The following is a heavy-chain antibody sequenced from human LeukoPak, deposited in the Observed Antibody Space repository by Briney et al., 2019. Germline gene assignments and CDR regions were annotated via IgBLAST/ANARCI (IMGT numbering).Heavy chain of an antibody. CDR1: GFTFSDYY. D-gene: IGHD6-19*01. CDR2: ISSSGSTI. J-gene: IGHJ5*02. CDR3: AREMRALYSSGWYIDWFDP. V-gene: IGHV3-11*01. Sequence: GGSLRLSCAASGFTFSDYYMSWIRQAPGKGLEWVSYISSSGSTIYYADSVKGRFTISRDNAKNSLYLQMNSLRAEDTAVYYCAREMRALYSSGWYIDWFDPWGQGTLVTVSS.